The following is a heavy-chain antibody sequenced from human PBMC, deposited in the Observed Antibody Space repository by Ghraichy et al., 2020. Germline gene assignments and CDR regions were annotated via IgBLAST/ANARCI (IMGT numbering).Heavy chain of an antibody. V-gene: IGHV3-48*01. Sequence: GGSLRLSCAASAFTFSNYNMNWVRQAPGKGLEWISYIGTTSGTIYYADSVKGRFTVSRDNAKNSLYLQMNSLRGEDTAVYYCTRGSYNNGWDDENDYWGQGTLVTVSS. J-gene: IGHJ4*02. CDR3: TRGSYNNGWDDENDY. D-gene: IGHD6-19*01. CDR1: AFTFSNYN. CDR2: IGTTSGTI.